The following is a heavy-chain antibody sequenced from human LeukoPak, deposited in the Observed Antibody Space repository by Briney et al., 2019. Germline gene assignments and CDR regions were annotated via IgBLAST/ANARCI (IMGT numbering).Heavy chain of an antibody. D-gene: IGHD6-13*01. CDR3: ARAPRGYSSSWDFDY. V-gene: IGHV4-31*03. CDR1: GGSISSGGYY. J-gene: IGHJ4*02. Sequence: HTLSLTCTVSGGSISSGGYYWSWIRQHPGKGLEWIGYIYYSGSTYYNPSLKSRVTISVDTSKNQFSLKLSSVTAADTAVYYCARAPRGYSSSWDFDYWGQGTLVTVSS. CDR2: IYYSGST.